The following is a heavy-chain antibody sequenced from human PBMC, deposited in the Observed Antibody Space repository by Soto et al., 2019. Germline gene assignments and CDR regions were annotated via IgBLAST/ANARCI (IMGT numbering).Heavy chain of an antibody. V-gene: IGHV4-30-2*01. CDR2: IYHSGST. CDR1: GGSISSGGYS. Sequence: SETLSLTCAVSGGSISSGGYSWSWIRQPPGNGLEWIGYIYHSGSTYYNPSLKSRVTISVDRSKNQFSLKLSSVTAADTAVYYCARVAATVTRYYFDYWGQGTLVTVS. J-gene: IGHJ4*02. CDR3: ARVAATVTRYYFDY. D-gene: IGHD4-17*01.